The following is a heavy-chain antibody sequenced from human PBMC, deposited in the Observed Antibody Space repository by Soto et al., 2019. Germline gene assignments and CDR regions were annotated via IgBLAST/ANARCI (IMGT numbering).Heavy chain of an antibody. CDR1: GYIFVNYG. CDR3: VLVDNYVTPTPQDV. D-gene: IGHD3-16*01. J-gene: IGHJ6*02. Sequence: QVQLVQSGDEVKKPGASVKVSCKASGYIFVNYGIAWVRQAPGQGLEWMGWISPYTGNTHSATKVQGRLTMTTDTSASTAYMDLGSLTSDDTAVYYCVLVDNYVTPTPQDVWGQGTTVTVSS. V-gene: IGHV1-18*01. CDR2: ISPYTGNT.